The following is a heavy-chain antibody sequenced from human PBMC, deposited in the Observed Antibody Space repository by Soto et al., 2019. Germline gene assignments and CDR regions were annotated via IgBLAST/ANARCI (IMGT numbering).Heavy chain of an antibody. CDR3: ARDLPTMDV. CDR1: GYTFTSYG. Sequence: QVQLVQSGAEVKKPGASVKVSCKASGYTFTSYGISWVRQAPGQGLEWMGWIRAYNGNTNYAQKLQGRVTMTTDTATSTADLGQRSLRSDDTAVYYCARDLPTMDVWGQGTTVTVSS. CDR2: IRAYNGNT. V-gene: IGHV1-18*01. J-gene: IGHJ6*02.